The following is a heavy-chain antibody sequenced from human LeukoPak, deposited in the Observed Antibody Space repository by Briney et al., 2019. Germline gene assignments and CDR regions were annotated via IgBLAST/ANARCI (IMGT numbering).Heavy chain of an antibody. CDR1: GYTFTSYD. CDR2: MNPNSGNT. D-gene: IGHD3-3*01. J-gene: IGHJ6*03. CDR3: ARDYYDLWSGYYYYYYYMAV. Sequence: ASVKVSCKASGYTFTSYDINWVRQATGQGLEWMGWMNPNSGNTGYAQKFQGRVTMTRNTSISTAYMEMSSLRSEATGLYYCARDYYDLWSGYYYYYYYMAVWGKGTTVTVSS. V-gene: IGHV1-8*01.